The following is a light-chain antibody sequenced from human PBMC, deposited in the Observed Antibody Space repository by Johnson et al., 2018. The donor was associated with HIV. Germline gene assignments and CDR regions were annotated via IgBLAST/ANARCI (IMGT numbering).Light chain of an antibody. J-gene: IGLJ1*01. CDR2: DNN. Sequence: QSVLTQPPSVSAAPGQKVTISCYGSSSNIGNNYVSWYQQLPGTAPKFLIYDNNKRPSGIPDRFSGSKSGTSATLGITGLPTGDEADYYCGTWDSSLSQGVFGTGTKVTVL. V-gene: IGLV1-51*01. CDR1: SSNIGNNY. CDR3: GTWDSSLSQGV.